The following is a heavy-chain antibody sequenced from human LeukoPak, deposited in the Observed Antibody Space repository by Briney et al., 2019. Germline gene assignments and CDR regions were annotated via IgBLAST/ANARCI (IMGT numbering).Heavy chain of an antibody. CDR2: IYHSGST. D-gene: IGHD6-13*01. Sequence: SSETLSLTCAVSGGSISSGGYSWSWIRQPPGKGLEWIGYIYHSGSTYYNPSLKSRVTISVDTSKNQFSLKLSSVTAADTAVYYCAREGYSSRLTSDYWGQGTLVTVSS. CDR3: AREGYSSRLTSDY. V-gene: IGHV4-30-2*05. CDR1: GGSISSGGYS. J-gene: IGHJ4*02.